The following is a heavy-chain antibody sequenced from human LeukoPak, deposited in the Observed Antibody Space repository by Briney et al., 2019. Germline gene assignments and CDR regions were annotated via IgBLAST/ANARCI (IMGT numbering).Heavy chain of an antibody. D-gene: IGHD1-26*01. CDR2: ISADNGNT. CDR3: VRDEGYSGRYHLGY. CDR1: GYTFITYG. V-gene: IGHV1-18*01. J-gene: IGHJ4*02. Sequence: GASVKVSCKASGYTFITYGISWVRQAPGQGLAWMAWISADNGNTNYAQKFQGRVTLTTDTSTSTAYMELGSLRSDDTAAYYCVRDEGYSGRYHLGYWGQGTLVTVSS.